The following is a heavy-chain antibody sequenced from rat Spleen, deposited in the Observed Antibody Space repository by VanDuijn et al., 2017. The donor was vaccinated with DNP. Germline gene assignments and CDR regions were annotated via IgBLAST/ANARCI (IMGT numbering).Heavy chain of an antibody. V-gene: IGHV5-27*01. D-gene: IGHD1-4*01. CDR2: ITNSGGST. J-gene: IGHJ3*01. CDR1: GFTFSNYG. CDR3: TTAGSNWFAY. Sequence: EVQLVESGGGLVQPGRSLKLSCAASGFTFSNYGMAWVRQAPTKGLEWVASITNSGGSTYYRDSVKGRFTISRDNAKSTLYLQMDSLRSEDTATYYCTTAGSNWFAYWGQGTLVTVSS.